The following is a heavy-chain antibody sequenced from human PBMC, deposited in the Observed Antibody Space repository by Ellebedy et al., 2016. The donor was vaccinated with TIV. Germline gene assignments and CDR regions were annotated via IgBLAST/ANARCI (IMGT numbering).Heavy chain of an antibody. CDR3: AKWGWICYYDY. V-gene: IGHV3-23*01. CDR2: ISGSGGST. Sequence: GESLKISCAASGFTFSSYAMSWVRQAPGKGLEWVSAISGSGGSTYYADSVKGRFTISRDNSKNTLYLQMNSLRAEDTAVYYCAKWGWICYYDYWGHGTLVTVSS. D-gene: IGHD3-3*01. CDR1: GFTFSSYA. J-gene: IGHJ4*01.